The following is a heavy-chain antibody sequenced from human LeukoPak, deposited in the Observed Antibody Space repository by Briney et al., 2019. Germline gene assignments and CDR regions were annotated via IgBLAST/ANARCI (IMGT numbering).Heavy chain of an antibody. Sequence: KPGGSLRLSXAASGFTFSDYYMSWIRQAPGKGLEWVSYISSSSSTIYYADSVKGRFTISRDNAKNSLYLQMNSLRAEDTAVYYCARSLVPRLYYFDYWGQGTLVTVSS. CDR2: ISSSSSTI. J-gene: IGHJ4*02. CDR3: ARSLVPRLYYFDY. CDR1: GFTFSDYY. V-gene: IGHV3-11*04. D-gene: IGHD3-16*01.